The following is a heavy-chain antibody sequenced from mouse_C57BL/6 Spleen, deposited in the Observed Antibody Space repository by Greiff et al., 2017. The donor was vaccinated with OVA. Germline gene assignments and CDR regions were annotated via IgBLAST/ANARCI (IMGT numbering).Heavy chain of an antibody. D-gene: IGHD1-1*01. Sequence: EVQGVESGGGLVKPGGSLKLSCAASGFTFSDYGMHWVRQAPEKGLEWVAYISSGSSTIYYADTVKGRFTISRDNAKNTLFLQMTSLRSEDTAMYYCAREDPTVVATPFAYWGQGTLVTVSA. V-gene: IGHV5-17*01. CDR1: GFTFSDYG. CDR2: ISSGSSTI. CDR3: AREDPTVVATPFAY. J-gene: IGHJ3*01.